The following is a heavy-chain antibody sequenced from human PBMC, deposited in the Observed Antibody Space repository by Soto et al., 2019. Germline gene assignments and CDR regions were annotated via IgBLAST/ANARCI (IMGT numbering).Heavy chain of an antibody. J-gene: IGHJ4*02. D-gene: IGHD2-21*02. V-gene: IGHV3-23*01. CDR3: SNNCSDDCPFDY. CDR1: GFTFSSYA. Sequence: GGSLRLSCAASGFTFSSYAMSWVRQAPGKGLEWVSAISGSGGSTYYADSVKGRFTISRDNSKNTLYLQMNSLRAEGTAVYYCSNNCSDDCPFDYWGQGALVTVSS. CDR2: ISGSGGST.